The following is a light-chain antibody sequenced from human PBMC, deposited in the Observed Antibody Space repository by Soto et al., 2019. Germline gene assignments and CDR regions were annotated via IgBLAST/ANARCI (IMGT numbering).Light chain of an antibody. CDR3: QLYGISPH. V-gene: IGKV3-11*01. CDR1: QSVSSY. J-gene: IGKJ5*01. CDR2: DAS. Sequence: EIVMTQSPATLSVSPGERATLSFRASQSVSSYLAWYQQRPGQAPRLLIYDASNRATGVPARFSGSGSGTDFTLTISSLEPEDFAVYYCQLYGISPHFGQGTRLEIK.